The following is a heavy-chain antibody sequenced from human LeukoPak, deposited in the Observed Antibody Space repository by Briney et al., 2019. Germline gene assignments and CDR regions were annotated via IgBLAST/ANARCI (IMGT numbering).Heavy chain of an antibody. CDR1: GYTFTSYG. CDR3: ARDFRMKFNYDSSGYYRVYYFDY. J-gene: IGHJ4*02. CDR2: ISAYNGNT. V-gene: IGHV1-18*01. Sequence: ASVKVSCKASGYTFTSYGISWVRQAPGQGLEWMGWISAYNGNTNYAQKLQGRITMTTDTSTSTAYMELRSLRSDDTAVYYCARDFRMKFNYDSSGYYRVYYFDYWGQGTLVTVSS. D-gene: IGHD3-22*01.